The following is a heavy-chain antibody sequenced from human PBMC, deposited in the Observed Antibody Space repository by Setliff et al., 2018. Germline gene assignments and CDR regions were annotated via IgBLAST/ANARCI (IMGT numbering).Heavy chain of an antibody. CDR1: GFTSSTYA. CDR2: ISSSGDAT. V-gene: IGHV3-23*01. Sequence: PGGSLRLSCAASGFTSSTYAMSWVRQAPGKGLEWLSSISSSGDATYYADSVKGRFTISRDNSKNMLFLQMNSLRAEDTAVYYCTLARDGYDVFDIWGQGTMVTVSS. D-gene: IGHD5-18*01. J-gene: IGHJ3*02. CDR3: TLARDGYDVFDI.